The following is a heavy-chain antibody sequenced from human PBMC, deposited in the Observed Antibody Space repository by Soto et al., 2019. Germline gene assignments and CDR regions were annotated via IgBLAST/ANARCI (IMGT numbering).Heavy chain of an antibody. CDR2: IIPIFGTV. D-gene: IGHD5-12*01. V-gene: IGHV1-69*12. CDR1: GGTFSNYP. Sequence: QVQLVQSGAEVKKPGSSVKVSCKASGGTFSNYPISWVRQAPGQGLEWMGGIIPIFGTVNYAQKFQGRVTITADESTSKAYMELSSLRSEDTAVYYCARGNHRWLQLWYLDLWGRGTLVTVSS. CDR3: ARGNHRWLQLWYLDL. J-gene: IGHJ2*01.